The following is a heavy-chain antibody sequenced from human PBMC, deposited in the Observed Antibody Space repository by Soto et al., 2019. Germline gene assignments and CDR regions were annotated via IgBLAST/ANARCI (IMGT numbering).Heavy chain of an antibody. J-gene: IGHJ4*02. CDR2: ISGSGGST. CDR1: GFTFSSYA. V-gene: IGHV3-23*01. CDR3: AKPRGGNLELALVSFDY. Sequence: EVQLLESGGGLVQPGGSLRLSCAASGFTFSSYAMSWVRQAPGKGLEWVSAISGSGGSTYYADSVKGRFTISRDNSKNTLYLQKNSLRAEDTAVYYCAKPRGGNLELALVSFDYWGQGTLVTVSS. D-gene: IGHD1-7*01.